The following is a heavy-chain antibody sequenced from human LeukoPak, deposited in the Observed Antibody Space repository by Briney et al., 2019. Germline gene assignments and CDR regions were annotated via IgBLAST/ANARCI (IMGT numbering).Heavy chain of an antibody. D-gene: IGHD3-22*01. CDR3: ARAEDYYDSSGYYLNWFDP. CDR2: IIPIFGTA. CDR1: GGTFSSYA. V-gene: IGHV1-69*13. J-gene: IGHJ5*02. Sequence: EASVKVSCKASGGTFSSYAISWVRQAPGQGLEWMGGIIPIFGTANYAQKFQGRVTITADESTSTAYMELSSLRSEDTAVYYCARAEDYYDSSGYYLNWFDPWGQGTLVTVSS.